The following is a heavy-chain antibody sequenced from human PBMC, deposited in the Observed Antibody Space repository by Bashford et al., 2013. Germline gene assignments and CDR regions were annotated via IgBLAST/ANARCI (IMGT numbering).Heavy chain of an antibody. CDR2: ISLYNGDT. V-gene: IGHV1-18*01. Sequence: VASVKVSCKASGYTFTNYGISWVRQAPGQGLEWMGWISLYNGDTRYAQKLQGRVTMTTDTSTSTAYMELRSLRSDDTAVYYCVRDGSSSWYVYWGQGTLVTVSS. J-gene: IGHJ4*02. CDR3: VRDGSSSWYVY. CDR1: GYTFTNYG. D-gene: IGHD6-13*01.